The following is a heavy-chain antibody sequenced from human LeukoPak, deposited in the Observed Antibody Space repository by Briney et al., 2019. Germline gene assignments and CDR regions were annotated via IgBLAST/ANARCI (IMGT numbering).Heavy chain of an antibody. J-gene: IGHJ4*02. Sequence: ASVKVSCKASGYTFTGYYMHWVRQAPGQGLEWMGWINPNSGGTNYAQKFQGGVTMTRDTSISTAYMELSRLRSDDTAVYYCASDSSSWYRFDYWGQGTLVTVSS. CDR3: ASDSSSWYRFDY. V-gene: IGHV1-2*02. CDR1: GYTFTGYY. D-gene: IGHD6-13*01. CDR2: INPNSGGT.